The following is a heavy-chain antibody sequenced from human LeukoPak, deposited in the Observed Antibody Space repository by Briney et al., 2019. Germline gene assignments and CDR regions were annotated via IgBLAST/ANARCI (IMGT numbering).Heavy chain of an antibody. D-gene: IGHD3-16*02. J-gene: IGHJ5*02. V-gene: IGHV4-34*01. Sequence: SETLSLTCAVYGGSFSGYYWSWIRQPPGKGLEWIGEINHSGSTNYNPSLKSRVTIPVDTSKNQFSLKLSSVTAADTAVYYCARPKTYDYVWGSYRSNWFDPWGQGTLVTVSS. CDR1: GGSFSGYY. CDR3: ARPKTYDYVWGSYRSNWFDP. CDR2: INHSGST.